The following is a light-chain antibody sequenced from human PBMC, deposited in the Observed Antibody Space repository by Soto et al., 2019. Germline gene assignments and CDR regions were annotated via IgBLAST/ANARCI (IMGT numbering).Light chain of an antibody. CDR1: QNVDSSF. J-gene: IGKJ1*01. Sequence: IVVTMTAGTLFLSPEERATLSCRASQNVDSSFLAWYQHKPGQAPRLLIYGASSRATGIPDRFRGSGSGTDFTLTICFLEPKDGALNDCHLDGSPGWTSGQGTKL. CDR3: HLDGSPGWT. V-gene: IGKV3-20*01. CDR2: GAS.